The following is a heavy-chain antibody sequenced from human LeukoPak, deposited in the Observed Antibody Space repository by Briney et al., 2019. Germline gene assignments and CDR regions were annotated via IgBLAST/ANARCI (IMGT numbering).Heavy chain of an antibody. J-gene: IGHJ4*02. Sequence: ASVKVSCKASGYTFTSYDFNWVRQATGQRPEWMGWMSRNSGDTGYAQKFQDRVTMTRSTSISTAYMELSSLRSDDTAVYYCARGPPNWGYDYWGPGTLVTVSS. CDR3: ARGPPNWGYDY. CDR2: MSRNSGDT. CDR1: GYTFTSYD. D-gene: IGHD7-27*01. V-gene: IGHV1-8*01.